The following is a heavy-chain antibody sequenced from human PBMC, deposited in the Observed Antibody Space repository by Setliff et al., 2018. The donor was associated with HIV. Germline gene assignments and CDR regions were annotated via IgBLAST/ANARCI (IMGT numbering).Heavy chain of an antibody. CDR3: ARSGIPYWELGEWGWFDP. Sequence: ASVKVSCKASGYTFTGYYIHWVRQAPGQGLEWMGWIIPNSGGTNYAQKFQGRVTTTRDTSTSTAYMELSGLTSDDTAVYYCARSGIPYWELGEWGWFDPWGQGTLVTVSS. CDR2: IIPNSGGT. D-gene: IGHD3-16*01. CDR1: GYTFTGYY. J-gene: IGHJ5*02. V-gene: IGHV1-2*02.